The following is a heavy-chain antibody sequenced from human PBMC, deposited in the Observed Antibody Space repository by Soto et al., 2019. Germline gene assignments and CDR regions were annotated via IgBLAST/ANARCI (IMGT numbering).Heavy chain of an antibody. CDR1: GGTFSSYA. CDR2: IIPIFGTA. J-gene: IGHJ4*02. Sequence: ASVKVSCKASGGTFSSYAISWVRQAPGQGLEWMGGIIPIFGTANYAQKFQGRVTITADESTSTAYMELSSLRSEDTAVYYCARGDLAYCGGDCYRFLDYWGQGTLVTVSS. V-gene: IGHV1-69*13. CDR3: ARGDLAYCGGDCYRFLDY. D-gene: IGHD2-21*02.